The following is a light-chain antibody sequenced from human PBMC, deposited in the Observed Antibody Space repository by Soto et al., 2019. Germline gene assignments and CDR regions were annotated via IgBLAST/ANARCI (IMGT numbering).Light chain of an antibody. CDR3: APRDDSLSGLYV. J-gene: IGLJ1*01. V-gene: IGLV1-47*02. Sequence: QSVLTQPPSASGTPGQRVTISCSGSSSNIGSNYVYWYQHLPGTAPKLLIHGNHQRPSGVPDRFSGSKSGTSASLAISGLRSEDEGDYYCAPRDDSLSGLYVFGTGTKLTVL. CDR2: GNH. CDR1: SSNIGSNY.